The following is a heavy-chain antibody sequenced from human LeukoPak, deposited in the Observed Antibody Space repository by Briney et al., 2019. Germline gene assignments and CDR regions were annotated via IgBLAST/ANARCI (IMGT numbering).Heavy chain of an antibody. D-gene: IGHD1-1*01. CDR2: INPNSGNT. V-gene: IGHV1-8*01. Sequence: GASVMVSCKASGYTFTSYDINWVRQASGQGLEWMGWINPNSGNTGFTQKFQGRVTVTRSTSISTAYMELSSLTSDDTAVYYCARTSTGTRGGYDVWGQGTLVTVSS. CDR1: GYTFTSYD. CDR3: ARTSTGTRGGYDV. J-gene: IGHJ4*02.